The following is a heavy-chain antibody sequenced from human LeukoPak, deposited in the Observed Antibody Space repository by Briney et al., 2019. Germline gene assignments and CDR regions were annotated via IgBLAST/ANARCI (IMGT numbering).Heavy chain of an antibody. CDR1: GFTVSSNY. V-gene: IGHV3-53*01. D-gene: IGHD3-3*01. CDR2: IYSGGRT. Sequence: GGSLRLSCAASGFTVSSNYMSWVRQAPGKGLEWVSVIYSGGRTYYADSVKGRFTISRDNSKNTLYLQMNSLRAEDTAVYYCARDLENSFDYWGQGTLVTVSS. CDR3: ARDLENSFDY. J-gene: IGHJ4*02.